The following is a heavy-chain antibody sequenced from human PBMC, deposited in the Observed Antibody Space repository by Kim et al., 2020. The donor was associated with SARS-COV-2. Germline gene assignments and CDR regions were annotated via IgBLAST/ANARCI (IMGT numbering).Heavy chain of an antibody. CDR3: ATLDSSGYYKEYYFDY. CDR1: GYTLTELS. D-gene: IGHD3-22*01. V-gene: IGHV1-24*01. Sequence: ASVKVSCKVSGYTLTELSMHWVRQAPGKGLDGMGGFDPEDGETINAQKFQGRVTMTEDTPTDTAYMELSSLRSEDTAVYYCATLDSSGYYKEYYFDYWGQGPLVTVPS. J-gene: IGHJ4*02. CDR2: FDPEDGET.